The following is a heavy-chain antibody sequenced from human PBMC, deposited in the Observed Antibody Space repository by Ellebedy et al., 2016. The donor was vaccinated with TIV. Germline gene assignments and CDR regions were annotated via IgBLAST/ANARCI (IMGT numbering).Heavy chain of an antibody. CDR3: ARAGLYDSSGYYSSFDY. V-gene: IGHV3-30-3*01. CDR1: GFTFSSYA. D-gene: IGHD3-22*01. J-gene: IGHJ4*02. CDR2: ISYDGSNK. Sequence: GESLKISXSASGFTFSSYAMHWVRQAPGKGLEWVAVISYDGSNKYYADSVKGRFTISRDNSKNTLYLQMNSLRAEDTAVYYCARAGLYDSSGYYSSFDYWGQGTLVTVSS.